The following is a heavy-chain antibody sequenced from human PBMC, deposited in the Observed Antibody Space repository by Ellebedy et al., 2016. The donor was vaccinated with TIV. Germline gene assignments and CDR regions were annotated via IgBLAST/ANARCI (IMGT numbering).Heavy chain of an antibody. V-gene: IGHV1-46*01. CDR2: INPSGGST. CDR1: GYTFTNYY. J-gene: IGHJ6*02. CDR3: AKGKRAMDV. D-gene: IGHD6-25*01. Sequence: ASVTVSCXASGYTFTNYYMHWVRHAPGQGLEWMGRINPSGGSTFYTQKFQGRITMTTDTSTSTVYMELKSLTFDDTAIYYCAKGKRAMDVWGQGTTVTVSS.